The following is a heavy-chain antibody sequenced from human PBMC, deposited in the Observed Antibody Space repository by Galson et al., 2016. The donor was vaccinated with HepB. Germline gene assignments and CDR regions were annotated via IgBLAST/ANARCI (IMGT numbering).Heavy chain of an antibody. Sequence: ETLSLTCTVSGGSISSSSYYWGWIRQPPGKGLEWIGSIYYSGSTYYNPSLKSRVTISVDTSKNQFSLKLSSVTAEDTAVYYCVSLLAGGSGKGSWGQGTLVTVSS. CDR3: VSLLAGGSGKGS. V-gene: IGHV4-39*01. D-gene: IGHD3-10*01. CDR1: GGSISSSSYY. CDR2: IYYSGST. J-gene: IGHJ5*02.